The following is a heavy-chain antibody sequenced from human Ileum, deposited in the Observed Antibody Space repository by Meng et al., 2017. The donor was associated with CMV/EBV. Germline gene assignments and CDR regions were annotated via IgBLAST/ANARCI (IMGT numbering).Heavy chain of an antibody. V-gene: IGHV3-23*01. CDR2: ISGGGGYT. CDR1: GFTFSNYA. Sequence: GESLKISCAASGFTFSNYAMNWVRQAPGKGLEWVSVISGGGGYTYYADSVEGRFSISRDNSKNTLYLQMNSLRAEDTAVYSCSKGGVMVRGGGDYWGQGTLVTVSS. CDR3: SKGGVMVRGGGDY. D-gene: IGHD3-10*01. J-gene: IGHJ4*02.